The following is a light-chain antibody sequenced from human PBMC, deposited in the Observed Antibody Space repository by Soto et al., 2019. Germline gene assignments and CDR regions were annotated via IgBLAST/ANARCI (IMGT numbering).Light chain of an antibody. CDR1: TRDIAGYNY. J-gene: IGLJ1*01. CDR3: TSFSSSTSLYV. CDR2: QVT. Sequence: ALTQPASVSGSLGQSITISCTGTTRDIAGYNYISWYQQLPGKAPKLMIYQVTIRPSGISNRFSGSKSGNTASLTISGLQAEDEADYYCTSFSSSTSLYVFGTGTKV. V-gene: IGLV2-14*01.